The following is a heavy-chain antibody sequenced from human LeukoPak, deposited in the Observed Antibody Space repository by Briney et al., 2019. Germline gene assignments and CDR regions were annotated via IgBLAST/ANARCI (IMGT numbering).Heavy chain of an antibody. V-gene: IGHV1-18*01. Sequence: GASVKVSCKASGYTFTSYGISWVRQAPGQGLEWMGWINPNSGGTNYAQKLQGRVTMTTDTSTSTAYMELRSLRSDDTAVYYCARSIAAAGLYNWFDPWGQGTLVTVSS. CDR1: GYTFTSYG. CDR3: ARSIAAAGLYNWFDP. CDR2: INPNSGGT. D-gene: IGHD6-13*01. J-gene: IGHJ5*02.